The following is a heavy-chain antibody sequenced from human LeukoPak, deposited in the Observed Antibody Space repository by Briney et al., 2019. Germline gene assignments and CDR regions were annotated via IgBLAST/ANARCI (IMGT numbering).Heavy chain of an antibody. J-gene: IGHJ5*02. V-gene: IGHV3-48*01. CDR1: GFTFSDYT. CDR2: ISISSDTI. Sequence: GGSLRLSCAASGFTFSDYTMNWVRQAPGKGLEWISYISISSDTIYYADSVEGRFTISRDNAKNSLYLQMNGLRAEDTAVYYCARGPPLFDPWGQGTLVTVSS. CDR3: ARGPPLFDP.